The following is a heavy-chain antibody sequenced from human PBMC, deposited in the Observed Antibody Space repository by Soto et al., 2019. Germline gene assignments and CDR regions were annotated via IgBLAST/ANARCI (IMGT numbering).Heavy chain of an antibody. V-gene: IGHV1-69*13. J-gene: IGHJ4*02. CDR1: GGTFSSYA. D-gene: IGHD3-10*01. CDR3: ARDGLGFGELPYYFDY. Sequence: SVKVSCKASGGTFSSYAISWVRQAPGQGLEWMGGIIPIFGTANYAQKFQGRVTITADESTSTAYMELSSLRSEDTAVYYCARDGLGFGELPYYFDYWGQGTLVTVSS. CDR2: IIPIFGTA.